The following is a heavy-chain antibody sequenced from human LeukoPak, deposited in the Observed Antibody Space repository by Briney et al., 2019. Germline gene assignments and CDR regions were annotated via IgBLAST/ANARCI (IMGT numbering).Heavy chain of an antibody. V-gene: IGHV5-51*01. J-gene: IGHJ4*02. D-gene: IGHD5-18*01. CDR2: IYPGDSDT. Sequence: GESLKISCKGSGYSFISYWIGWVRQMPGKGLEWMGIIYPGDSDTRYSPSFQGQVTISADKSIRNAYLQWSSLKASDTAMYYCARGSSGYTYGFDYWGRGTLVTVSS. CDR3: ARGSSGYTYGFDY. CDR1: GYSFISYW.